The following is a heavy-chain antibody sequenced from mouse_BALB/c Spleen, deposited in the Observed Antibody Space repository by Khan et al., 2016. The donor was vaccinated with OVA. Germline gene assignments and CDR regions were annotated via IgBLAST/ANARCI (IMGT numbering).Heavy chain of an antibody. CDR3: ARVGYSGTMDY. J-gene: IGHJ4*01. CDR2: INTYTGEP. CDR1: GYTFTTYG. D-gene: IGHD2-14*01. Sequence: QIQLVQSGPELKKPGVTVKISCKASGYTFTTYGLNWVKQAPGKGLKWMGWINTYTGEPTYVDDFKGRFAFSLETSASTAYLQINNLKNEDTATYFCARVGYSGTMDYWGQGTSITVSS. V-gene: IGHV9-3-1*01.